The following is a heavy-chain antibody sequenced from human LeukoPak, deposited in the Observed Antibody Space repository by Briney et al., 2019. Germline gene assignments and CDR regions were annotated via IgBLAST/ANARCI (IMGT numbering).Heavy chain of an antibody. D-gene: IGHD1-1*01. Sequence: GGSLRLSCAASGFTFSSYGIHWVRQAPGKGLEWVAFIRYDGTKKYYADSVKGRFTISRDNAKNSLYLQMNSLRAEDTAVYYCARDLDLSGTLDYWGQGTLVTVSS. J-gene: IGHJ4*02. V-gene: IGHV3-30*02. CDR3: ARDLDLSGTLDY. CDR2: IRYDGTKK. CDR1: GFTFSSYG.